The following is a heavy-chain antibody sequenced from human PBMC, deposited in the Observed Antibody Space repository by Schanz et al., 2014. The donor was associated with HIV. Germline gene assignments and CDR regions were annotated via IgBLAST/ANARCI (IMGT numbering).Heavy chain of an antibody. J-gene: IGHJ4*02. Sequence: VPLLESGGGLVQPGGSLRLSCAASGFTFSSYAMSWVRQAPGKGLEWVSAISGSGGTTYYTDSVKGRFTISRDNSKNTLYLQMNSLGAEDTAVYYCAKVAIHSSGWLPFDYWGQGTLVTVSS. D-gene: IGHD6-19*01. CDR2: ISGSGGTT. V-gene: IGHV3-23*01. CDR3: AKVAIHSSGWLPFDY. CDR1: GFTFSSYA.